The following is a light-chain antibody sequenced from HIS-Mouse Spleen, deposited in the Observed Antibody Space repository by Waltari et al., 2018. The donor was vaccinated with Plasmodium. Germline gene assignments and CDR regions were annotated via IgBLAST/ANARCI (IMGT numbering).Light chain of an antibody. CDR3: YSTDSSGNHRV. CDR2: EDS. Sequence: YALTQPPSVSVSPGQTARITCSGDALPKKYAYWYQQKSGQAPVLVIYEDSKRPSGIPERFSGSSSGTMATLTISGAQVEGEADYYCYSTDSSGNHRVFGGGTKLTVL. J-gene: IGLJ3*02. V-gene: IGLV3-10*01. CDR1: ALPKKY.